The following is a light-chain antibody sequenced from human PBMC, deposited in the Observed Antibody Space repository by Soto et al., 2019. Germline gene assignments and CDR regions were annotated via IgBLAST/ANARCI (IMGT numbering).Light chain of an antibody. Sequence: DIQMTQXPSTLSASVGDRVTITCRASQSISSWLAWYQQKPGKAPKLLIYKASSLESGVPSRFSGSGSGTEFTLPISSLQPDDFATYYCQQYNSYPYTFGQGTKLEIK. CDR3: QQYNSYPYT. V-gene: IGKV1-5*03. CDR2: KAS. J-gene: IGKJ2*01. CDR1: QSISSW.